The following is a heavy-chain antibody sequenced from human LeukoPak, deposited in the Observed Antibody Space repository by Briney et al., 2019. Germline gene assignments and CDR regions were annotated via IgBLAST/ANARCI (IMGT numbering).Heavy chain of an antibody. CDR1: GFTFSGHA. D-gene: IGHD6-19*01. J-gene: IGHJ5*02. CDR3: ARDLGVSGGNTFDL. Sequence: GGSLRLSCEASGFTFSGHAIHWVRQAPGKGLEWVAAISFDGTKIYFAESVKGGFSISRDNPKQSLYLQMNSLRREDSAMYYCARDLGVSGGNTFDLGGRGTRVTVSS. V-gene: IGHV3-30*01. CDR2: ISFDGTKI.